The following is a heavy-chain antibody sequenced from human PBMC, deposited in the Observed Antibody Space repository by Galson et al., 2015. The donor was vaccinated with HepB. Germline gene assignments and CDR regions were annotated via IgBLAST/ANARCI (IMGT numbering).Heavy chain of an antibody. CDR1: GDSVSSNGAA. V-gene: IGHV6-1*01. J-gene: IGHJ4*02. CDR2: TYYRSKWYD. D-gene: IGHD3/OR15-3a*01. Sequence: CAISGDSVSSNGAAWNWIRHSPSRGLEWLGRTYYRSKWYDNYAVSVESRITISPDTSKSQFSLHLNSVTPEDTAVYYCARDGHLAPDYFDYWGQGTLVTVSS. CDR3: ARDGHLAPDYFDY.